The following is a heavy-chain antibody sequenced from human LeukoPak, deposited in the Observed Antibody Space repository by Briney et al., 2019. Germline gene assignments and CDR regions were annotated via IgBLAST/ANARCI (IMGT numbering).Heavy chain of an antibody. V-gene: IGHV1-2*02. Sequence: ASVKVSCKASGYSFTGYFIHWVRQAPGQGLEWMGCIDPNSGDTKYAQKFQGRVSMPRDTSTRTAYMELSRLRSDDTAVYFCARSESTGYSLDYWGQGTLVTVSS. CDR3: ARSESTGYSLDY. CDR1: GYSFTGYF. CDR2: IDPNSGDT. J-gene: IGHJ4*02. D-gene: IGHD3-22*01.